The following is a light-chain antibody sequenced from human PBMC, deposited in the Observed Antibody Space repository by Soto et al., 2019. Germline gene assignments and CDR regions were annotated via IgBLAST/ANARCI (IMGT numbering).Light chain of an antibody. Sequence: DIQMTQSPSSLSASVRDRVTITCRASQGISNYLAWYQQKPGKVPKLLIYAASTLQSGVPSRFSGSGSGTDFTLTISRLQPEDVSTYYCQEYDGAPRTFDQGTKVEIK. CDR1: QGISNY. J-gene: IGKJ1*01. CDR3: QEYDGAPRT. V-gene: IGKV1-27*01. CDR2: AAS.